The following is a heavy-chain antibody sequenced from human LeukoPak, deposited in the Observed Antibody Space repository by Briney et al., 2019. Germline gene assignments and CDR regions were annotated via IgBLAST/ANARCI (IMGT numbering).Heavy chain of an antibody. D-gene: IGHD3-3*01. J-gene: IGHJ4*02. Sequence: PGESLRISCKGSGYSFASYWIGWVRQMPGKGLEWMGIIYPGDSDTRCSPSFQGQVTISADKSISTAYLQWSSLKASDTAIYYCARHTRDFVDYWGQGTLVTVSS. CDR1: GYSFASYW. V-gene: IGHV5-51*01. CDR2: IYPGDSDT. CDR3: ARHTRDFVDY.